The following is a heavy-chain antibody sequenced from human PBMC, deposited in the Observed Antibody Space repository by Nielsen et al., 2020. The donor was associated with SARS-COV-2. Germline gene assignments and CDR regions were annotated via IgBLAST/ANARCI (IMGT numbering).Heavy chain of an antibody. CDR3: ARDVRLSAFDI. Sequence: WIRQPPGKGLEWIGYIYYSGSTYYNPSHKSRVTISVDTSKNQFSLKLSSVTAADTAVYYCARDVRLSAFDIWGQGTMVTVSS. CDR2: IYYSGST. D-gene: IGHD2/OR15-2a*01. J-gene: IGHJ3*02. V-gene: IGHV4-31*02.